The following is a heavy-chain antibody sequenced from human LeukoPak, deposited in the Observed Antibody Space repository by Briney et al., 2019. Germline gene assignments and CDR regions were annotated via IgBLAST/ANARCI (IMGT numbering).Heavy chain of an antibody. Sequence: PGGSLRLSCAASGFAFSSYWMHWVRQAPGKGLVWVSRINSDGSTTSYADSVKGRFTISRDNAKNTLYLQMNSLRAEDTAVYYCSRDTADDAFDIWGQGTLVTVSS. CDR1: GFAFSSYW. CDR2: INSDGSTT. CDR3: SRDTADDAFDI. V-gene: IGHV3-74*01. D-gene: IGHD3-16*01. J-gene: IGHJ4*02.